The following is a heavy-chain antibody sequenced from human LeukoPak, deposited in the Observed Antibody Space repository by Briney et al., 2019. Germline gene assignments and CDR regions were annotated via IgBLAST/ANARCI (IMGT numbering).Heavy chain of an antibody. V-gene: IGHV3-30-3*01. CDR3: AREAPSPYYYYGMDV. CDR1: GFTFSSYA. J-gene: IGHJ6*02. CDR2: ISYDGSNK. Sequence: GRSLRLSCAASGFTFSSYAMHWVRQAPGKGLEWVAVISYDGSNKYYADSVKGRFTISRDNSKNTLYLQMNSLRAEDTAVYYCAREAPSPYYYYGMDVWGQGTTVTVSS.